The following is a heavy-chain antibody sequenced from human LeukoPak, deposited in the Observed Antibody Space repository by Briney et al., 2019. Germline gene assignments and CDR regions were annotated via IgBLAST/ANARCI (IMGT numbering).Heavy chain of an antibody. CDR2: TNRDGSST. CDR1: GFTFSSYW. CDR3: ARDSVEWYIFDY. J-gene: IGHJ4*02. D-gene: IGHD3-3*01. V-gene: IGHV3-74*01. Sequence: PGGSLRLSCAASGFTFSSYWMHWVRQAPGKGPVWVARTNRDGSSTAYADSVKGRFTISKDNAKNTLYLLMKSLRAEDTAVYYCARDSVEWYIFDYWGQGTLVTVSS.